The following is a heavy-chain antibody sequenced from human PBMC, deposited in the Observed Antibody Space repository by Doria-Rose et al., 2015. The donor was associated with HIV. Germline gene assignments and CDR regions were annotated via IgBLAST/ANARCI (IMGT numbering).Heavy chain of an antibody. CDR2: IYSSGST. Sequence: QVQLQESGPGLVKPAETLSLTCTVSGGSISSYYWNWVRQPPGKGLEWIGYIYSSGSTHFNSPLKSRVAISKDTSKHHFSLKRSSETAADTAVYYCARFRPSRGIYYSLDVWGKGTTVTVSS. D-gene: IGHD3-10*01. CDR1: GGSISSYY. CDR3: ARFRPSRGIYYSLDV. V-gene: IGHV4-4*09. J-gene: IGHJ6*03.